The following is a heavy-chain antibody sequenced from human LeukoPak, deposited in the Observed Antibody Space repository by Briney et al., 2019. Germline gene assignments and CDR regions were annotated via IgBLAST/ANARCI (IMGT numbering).Heavy chain of an antibody. CDR2: VWYDGINK. D-gene: IGHD3-10*01. CDR3: ARDPKRAISYGSGSHFDY. CDR1: GFTFTNYA. Sequence: GRCLRLSCAPAGFTFTNYAMRWVRQAAGKGLEWEAIVWYDGINKYYADSVKGRFTISRDNSKNTLYLDMNSLTVEDTAVYYCARDPKRAISYGSGSHFDYWGQGTLVTVSS. V-gene: IGHV3-33*01. J-gene: IGHJ4*02.